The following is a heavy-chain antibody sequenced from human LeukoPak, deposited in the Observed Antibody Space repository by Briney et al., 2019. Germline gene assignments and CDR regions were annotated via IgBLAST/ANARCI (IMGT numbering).Heavy chain of an antibody. D-gene: IGHD6-25*01. J-gene: IGHJ4*02. V-gene: IGHV3-23*01. CDR3: ARRTGAASGFDY. CDR2: IDSSGGST. Sequence: GGSLRLSCAASGFTFSNYGMSWVPQAPGKGLEWVSAIDSSGGSTYYADSVRGRFTVSRDNSKNTLYLQMNSLRAEDTAVFYCARRTGAASGFDYWGQGTLVTVSS. CDR1: GFTFSNYG.